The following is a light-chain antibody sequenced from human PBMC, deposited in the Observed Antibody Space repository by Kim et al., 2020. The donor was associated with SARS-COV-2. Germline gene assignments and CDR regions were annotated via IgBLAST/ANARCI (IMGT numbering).Light chain of an antibody. J-gene: IGKJ2*01. Sequence: EIVLTQSPATLSLSPGERATLSCRASQSVSSSNLAWYQQKPGQAPRLLIYGASSRATDIPDRFSGSGSGTDFTLTISRLEPEDFAVYYCQRYGSSHTFGQGTKLEI. CDR1: QSVSSSN. CDR3: QRYGSSHT. CDR2: GAS. V-gene: IGKV3-20*01.